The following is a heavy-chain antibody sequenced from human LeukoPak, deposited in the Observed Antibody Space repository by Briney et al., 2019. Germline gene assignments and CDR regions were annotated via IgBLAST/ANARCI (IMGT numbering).Heavy chain of an antibody. CDR2: INPNSGGT. CDR1: GYTFTGYY. CDR3: ARGVDSYSSSWYLEGPGGVDV. Sequence: GASVKVSCKASGYTFTGYYMHWVRQAPGQGLEWMGWINPNSGGTNYAQKFQGRVTMTRDTSTSTVYMEVSSLRSEDTAVYYCARGVDSYSSSWYLEGPGGVDVWGQGTTVTVSS. D-gene: IGHD6-13*01. J-gene: IGHJ6*02. V-gene: IGHV1-2*02.